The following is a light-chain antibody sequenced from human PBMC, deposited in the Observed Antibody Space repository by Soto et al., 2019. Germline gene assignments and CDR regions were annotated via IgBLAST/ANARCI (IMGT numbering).Light chain of an antibody. Sequence: EIVLTQSPGTLSLSPGERATLSCRASQRVSSSYLAWYQQKPGQAPRLLIYGASSRATGIPDRFSGSGSGTDFTITIIRLEPEDFSVYYCQQYGSSPLTFGGGTKVEIK. V-gene: IGKV3-20*01. J-gene: IGKJ4*01. CDR3: QQYGSSPLT. CDR1: QRVSSSY. CDR2: GAS.